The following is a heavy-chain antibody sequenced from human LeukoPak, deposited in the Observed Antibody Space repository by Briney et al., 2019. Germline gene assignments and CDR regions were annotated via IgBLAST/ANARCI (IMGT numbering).Heavy chain of an antibody. Sequence: PSETLSLTCTVSGGSISSYYWSWIRQPPGKGLEWIGYIYYSGSTNYNPSLKSRVTISVDTSKNQFSLKLSSVTAADTAVYYCARPGITMVRGVIIGGNWFDTWGQGTLVTVSS. CDR1: GGSISSYY. J-gene: IGHJ5*02. CDR2: IYYSGST. CDR3: ARPGITMVRGVIIGGNWFDT. D-gene: IGHD3-10*01. V-gene: IGHV4-59*13.